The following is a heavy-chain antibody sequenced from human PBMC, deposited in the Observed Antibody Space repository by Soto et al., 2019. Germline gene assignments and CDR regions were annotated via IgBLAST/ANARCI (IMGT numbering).Heavy chain of an antibody. Sequence: GESLKISCKGSGYSFTSYWIGWVRQMPGKGLEWMGIIYPGDSDTRYSPSFQGQVTISADKSISTAYLQWSSLKASDTDMYYCERHSSTSTYYYYYGMDVWGQGTTVTVSS. J-gene: IGHJ6*02. D-gene: IGHD2-2*01. CDR1: GYSFTSYW. CDR2: IYPGDSDT. CDR3: ERHSSTSTYYYYYGMDV. V-gene: IGHV5-51*01.